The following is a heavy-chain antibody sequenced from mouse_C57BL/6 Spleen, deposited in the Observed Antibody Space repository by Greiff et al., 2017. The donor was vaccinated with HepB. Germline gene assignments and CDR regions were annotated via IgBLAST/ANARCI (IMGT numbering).Heavy chain of an antibody. V-gene: IGHV2-2*01. D-gene: IGHD2-3*01. CDR2: IWSGGST. CDR1: GFSLTSYG. CDR3: ASRIYDGYYVPFAY. Sequence: VQLKESGPGLVQPSQSLSITCTVSGFSLTSYGVHWVRQSPGKGLEWLGVIWSGGSTDYNAAFISRLSISKDNSKSQVFFKMNSLQADDTAIYYCASRIYDGYYVPFAYWGQGTLVTVSA. J-gene: IGHJ3*01.